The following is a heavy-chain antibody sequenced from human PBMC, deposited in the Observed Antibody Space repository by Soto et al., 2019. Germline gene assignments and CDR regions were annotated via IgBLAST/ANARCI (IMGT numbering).Heavy chain of an antibody. Sequence: EVQLVESGGGLVQPGGSLRLSCAASGFTFSSYDMHWVRQATGKGLEWVSAIGTAGDTYYPGSVKGRFTISRENAKNSLYLQMNSLGSGDTAVYYCARDGIASAGFYYFYGMDVWGQGTTVTVSS. D-gene: IGHD6-13*01. CDR1: GFTFSSYD. CDR3: ARDGIASAGFYYFYGMDV. J-gene: IGHJ6*02. V-gene: IGHV3-13*01. CDR2: IGTAGDT.